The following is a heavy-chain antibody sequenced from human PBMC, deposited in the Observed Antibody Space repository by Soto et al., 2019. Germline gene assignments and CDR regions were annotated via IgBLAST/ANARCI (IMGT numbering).Heavy chain of an antibody. CDR1: GYTFTSYY. J-gene: IGHJ4*02. D-gene: IGHD2-2*01. Sequence: QVQLVQSGAEVKKPGASVKVSCKASGYTFTSYYMHWVRQAPGQGLEWMGIINPSGGSTSYAQKFQGRVTMTRDTSTSTVYMELSRLGSEDTAVYYCAREGDIVVVPAAPAFDYWGQGTLVTVSS. CDR2: INPSGGST. CDR3: AREGDIVVVPAAPAFDY. V-gene: IGHV1-46*03.